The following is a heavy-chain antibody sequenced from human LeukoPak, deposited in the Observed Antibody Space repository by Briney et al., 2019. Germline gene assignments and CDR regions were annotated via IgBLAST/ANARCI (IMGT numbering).Heavy chain of an antibody. V-gene: IGHV3-48*01. Sequence: PGGSLRLSCAASGFTFSRYAMNWVRQTPGKGLEWLSYIRSGSSTIWYADSVKGRFTISRDNGKNSLYLQMNSLRAEDTAVYYCARESCSGASCYSRPVFDYWGQGTLVTVSS. CDR2: IRSGSSTI. J-gene: IGHJ4*02. D-gene: IGHD2-15*01. CDR1: GFTFSRYA. CDR3: ARESCSGASCYSRPVFDY.